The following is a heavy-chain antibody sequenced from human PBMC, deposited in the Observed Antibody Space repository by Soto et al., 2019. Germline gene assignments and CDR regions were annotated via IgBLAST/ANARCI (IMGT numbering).Heavy chain of an antibody. CDR3: ARDGGTGDDFWDY. D-gene: IGHD3-3*01. CDR1: GDRVSSNTAA. J-gene: IGHJ4*02. V-gene: IGHV6-1*01. CDR2: TYYRSRWYY. Sequence: SQTLSLTCAISGDRVSSNTAAWNWIRQSPSRGLEWLGRTYYRSRWYYDYAVSLKSRITINPDTSKNQFSLYLNSVSPEDTAIYYCARDGGTGDDFWDYWGQGTLVTVSS.